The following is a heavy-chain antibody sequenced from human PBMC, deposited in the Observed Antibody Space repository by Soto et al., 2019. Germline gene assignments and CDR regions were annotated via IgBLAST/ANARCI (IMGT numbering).Heavy chain of an antibody. Sequence: PGESLKISCNGSGYSFTTYWINWVRQMPGKGLEWMGIIYPDDSEIRYSPAFQGQVTISVDKSISTAYLQWSSLKASDSAVYYCARRRGMDVWGQGTTVTVSS. J-gene: IGHJ6*02. V-gene: IGHV5-51*01. CDR1: GYSFTTYW. CDR3: ARRRGMDV. CDR2: IYPDDSEI.